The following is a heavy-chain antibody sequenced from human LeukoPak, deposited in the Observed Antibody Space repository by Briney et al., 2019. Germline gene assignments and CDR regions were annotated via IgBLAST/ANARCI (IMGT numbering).Heavy chain of an antibody. Sequence: SVKVSCKASGGTFSSYAISWVRQAPGQGLEWMGRIIPILGIANYAQKFQGRVTITADKSTSTAYVELSSLRSEDTAVYYCSAGYDSSGYYGYWGQGTLVTVSS. D-gene: IGHD3-22*01. CDR2: IIPILGIA. CDR1: GGTFSSYA. CDR3: SAGYDSSGYYGY. J-gene: IGHJ4*02. V-gene: IGHV1-69*04.